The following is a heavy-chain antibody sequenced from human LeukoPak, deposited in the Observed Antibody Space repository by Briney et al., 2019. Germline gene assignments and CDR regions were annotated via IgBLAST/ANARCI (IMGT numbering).Heavy chain of an antibody. Sequence: GGSLRLSCAASGFTLGNYAIHWVRQAPGQGLEWVAVMSYDGSDKIYSDSVKGRLTISGDDSENTVYLQMNSLREEDTAVCYCARDRGRGVGRRYYGMDVWGQGTTVIVSS. CDR2: MSYDGSDK. CDR1: GFTLGNYA. CDR3: ARDRGRGVGRRYYGMDV. D-gene: IGHD3-16*01. V-gene: IGHV3-30*04. J-gene: IGHJ6*02.